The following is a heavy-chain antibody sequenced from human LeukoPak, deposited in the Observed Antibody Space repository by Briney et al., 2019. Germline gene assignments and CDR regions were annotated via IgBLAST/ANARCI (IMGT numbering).Heavy chain of an antibody. CDR2: INPNSGGT. CDR3: ARESSYDYYGMDV. Sequence: GASVKVSCKASGYTFTGYYMHWVRQAPGQGLEWMGWINPNSGGTNYAQKFQGRVTMTRDTSIGTAYMELSRLRSDDTAVYYCARESSYDYYGMDVWGQGTTVTVSS. J-gene: IGHJ6*02. V-gene: IGHV1-2*02. CDR1: GYTFTGYY.